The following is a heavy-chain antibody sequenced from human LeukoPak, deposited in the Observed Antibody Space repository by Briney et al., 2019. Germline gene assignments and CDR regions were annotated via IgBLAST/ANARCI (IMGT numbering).Heavy chain of an antibody. D-gene: IGHD1-14*01. CDR2: IRTYNGDT. J-gene: IGHJ6*02. CDR3: ARERIRTPYYGMDV. V-gene: IGHV1-18*01. CDR1: GYTFTNYA. Sequence: ASVKVSCKASGYTFTNYAISWVRQAPGQGLEWMGCIRTYNGDTNYAQKIQGRVTMTTDTSTNTAYMEPRSLRSDDTAVYYCARERIRTPYYGMDVWGQGTTVTVSS.